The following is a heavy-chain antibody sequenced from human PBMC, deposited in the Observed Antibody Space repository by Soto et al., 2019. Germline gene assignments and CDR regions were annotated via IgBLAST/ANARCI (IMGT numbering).Heavy chain of an antibody. CDR3: VKDLRTEAYGMDG. Sequence: QVQLVESGGGVVQPGRSLRLSCAASGFTFSNYGMHWVRQAPGKGLEWVAVISYDGNNKYYEDSVKGRFTISRDNSKNTQYLQKNRLRGEDSALYYCVKDLRTEAYGMDGWGPVTTVTVS. V-gene: IGHV3-30*18. CDR2: ISYDGNNK. CDR1: GFTFSNYG. J-gene: IGHJ6*02.